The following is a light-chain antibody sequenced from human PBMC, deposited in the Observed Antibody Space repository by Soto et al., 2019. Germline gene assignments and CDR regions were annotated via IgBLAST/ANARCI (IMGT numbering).Light chain of an antibody. V-gene: IGLV2-23*02. CDR3: CSYAGDFSFFL. J-gene: IGLJ1*01. CDR2: ELT. CDR1: RGEIGSKSP. Sequence: QSVLTQPASVSGASLLSITISCTGTRGEIGSKSPVSWYQELPGKAPKLMIYELTKRPSGVSNRFSGSKSVNTASLIISGLQAEDEAEYCCCSYAGDFSFFLFGTGTKVTV.